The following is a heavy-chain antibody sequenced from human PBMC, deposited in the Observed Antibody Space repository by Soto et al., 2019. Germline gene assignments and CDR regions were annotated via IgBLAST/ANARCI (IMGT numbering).Heavy chain of an antibody. J-gene: IGHJ6*02. CDR2: ISSSSSTI. CDR1: GFTFSTYS. Sequence: GGSLRLSCAASGFTFSTYSMNWVRQAPGKGLEWVSYISSSSSTIFYTDSVKGRFTISRDNSKNSLYLQMNSLKTEDTAVYYCGRDGYTFGFYGLDVWGQGTTVTVSS. V-gene: IGHV3-48*01. CDR3: GRDGYTFGFYGLDV. D-gene: IGHD5-12*01.